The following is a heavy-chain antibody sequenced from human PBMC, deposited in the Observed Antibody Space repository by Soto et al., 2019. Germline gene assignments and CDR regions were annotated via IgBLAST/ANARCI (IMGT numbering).Heavy chain of an antibody. J-gene: IGHJ4*02. Sequence: PSETLSLTCAVYGGSFSSYYWSWIRQPPGKGLEWIGEINHSGSPNYNPSLKSRLTISVDTSKNQFSLKLSPVTAADTAVYYCARDLSGAFGSSSGDYWGQGTLVTVSS. CDR2: INHSGSP. D-gene: IGHD6-6*01. V-gene: IGHV4-34*01. CDR3: ARDLSGAFGSSSGDY. CDR1: GGSFSSYY.